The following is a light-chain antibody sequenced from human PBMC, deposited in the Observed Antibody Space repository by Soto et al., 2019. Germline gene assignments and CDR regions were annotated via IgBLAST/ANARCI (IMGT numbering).Light chain of an antibody. CDR3: QQSYSTPPT. Sequence: DIQMTQSPSSLSASVGDRVTITCRASQSISSYLNWYQQKPGKAPKLLIYAASSLQSGVPSRFSGSGSGTDFPLTISSLQHEDFANYYCQQSYSTPPTFGGGTKVEIK. CDR2: AAS. V-gene: IGKV1-39*01. CDR1: QSISSY. J-gene: IGKJ4*01.